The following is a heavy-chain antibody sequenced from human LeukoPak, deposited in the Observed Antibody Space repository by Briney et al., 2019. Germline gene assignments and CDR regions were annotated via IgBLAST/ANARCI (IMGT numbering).Heavy chain of an antibody. V-gene: IGHV5-51*01. CDR3: ARTSTGRAYTNSYYYYAMDV. CDR1: GYSFTTYW. Sequence: GESLKIPCKGSGYSFTTYWIAWVRQMPGRGLEWMGVIYPGDSDTRYSPSFQGQVTISADKSISTAYLQWNSLKASDTAMYYCARTSTGRAYTNSYYYYAMDVWGQGTTVTVSS. J-gene: IGHJ6*02. CDR2: IYPGDSDT. D-gene: IGHD5-18*01.